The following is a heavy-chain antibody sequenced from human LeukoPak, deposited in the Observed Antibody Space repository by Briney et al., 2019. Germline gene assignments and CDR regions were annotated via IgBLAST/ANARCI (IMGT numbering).Heavy chain of an antibody. D-gene: IGHD1-26*01. CDR2: IYTTGST. J-gene: IGHJ6*03. CDR3: ARSAKLRVYYYYMDV. CDR1: GGSISSYY. V-gene: IGHV4-4*07. Sequence: PSETLSLTCTVSGGSISSYYCSWIRQPAGKGLEWIGRIYTTGSTNYNPSLKSRVTMSVDTSKNQFSLRLSSVTAADTAVYYCARSAKLRVYYYYMDVGAKGPRSPSP.